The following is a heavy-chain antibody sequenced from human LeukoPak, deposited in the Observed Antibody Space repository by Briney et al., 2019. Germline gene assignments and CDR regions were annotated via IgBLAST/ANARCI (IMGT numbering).Heavy chain of an antibody. V-gene: IGHV1-46*01. D-gene: IGHD2-21*02. CDR3: AREDIVVVTATLPSFDY. Sequence: ASVKVSCKASGYTFTGYYMHWVRQAPGQGLEWMGKINPSGGSTSYAQKFQGRVTMTRDMSTSTVYMELSSLRSEDTAVYYCAREDIVVVTATLPSFDYWGEGTLVTVSS. J-gene: IGHJ4*02. CDR1: GYTFTGYY. CDR2: INPSGGST.